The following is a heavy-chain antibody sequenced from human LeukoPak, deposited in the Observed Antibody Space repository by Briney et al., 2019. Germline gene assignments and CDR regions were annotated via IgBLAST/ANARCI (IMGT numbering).Heavy chain of an antibody. CDR2: IYYSGTT. Sequence: PSETLSLTCTVSGGSINSGTYYWSWVRQHPGKGLEWIGYIYYSGTTYYDSSLKSRVTISLDTSKNRFSLKLDSVTAADTAVYYCAAALTVYGDYPSYFAYRGQGTLVTVSS. J-gene: IGHJ4*02. D-gene: IGHD4-17*01. CDR1: GGSINSGTYY. V-gene: IGHV4-31*03. CDR3: AAALTVYGDYPSYFAY.